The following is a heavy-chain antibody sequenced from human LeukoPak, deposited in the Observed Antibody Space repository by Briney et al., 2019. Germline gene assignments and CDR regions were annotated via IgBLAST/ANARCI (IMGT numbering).Heavy chain of an antibody. V-gene: IGHV4-34*01. CDR2: IYYSGST. J-gene: IGHJ5*02. CDR1: GGSFSGYY. CDR3: ARGGRGGSYSSDNWFDP. Sequence: PSETLSLTCAVYGGSFSGYYWGWIRQPPGKGLEWIGSIYYSGSTYYNPSLKGRVTISVDTSKNQFSLKLSSVTAADTAVYYCARGGRGGSYSSDNWFDPWGQGTLVTVSS. D-gene: IGHD1-26*01.